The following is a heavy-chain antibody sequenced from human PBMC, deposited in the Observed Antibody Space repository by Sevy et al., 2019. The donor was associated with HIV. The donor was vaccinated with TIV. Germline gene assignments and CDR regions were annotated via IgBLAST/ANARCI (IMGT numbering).Heavy chain of an antibody. CDR2: TYYRSKWYN. CDR1: GDSVSSNSAA. CDR3: ARVLKYYDFWSGYYKGFDY. J-gene: IGHJ4*02. D-gene: IGHD3-3*01. Sequence: KQSQTLSLTCAISGDSVSSNSAAWNWIRQSPSRGLEWLGRTYYRSKWYNEYAVSVKSRITINPDTSKNQFSLQLNSVTPEDTAVYYCARVLKYYDFWSGYYKGFDYWGQGTLVTVSS. V-gene: IGHV6-1*01.